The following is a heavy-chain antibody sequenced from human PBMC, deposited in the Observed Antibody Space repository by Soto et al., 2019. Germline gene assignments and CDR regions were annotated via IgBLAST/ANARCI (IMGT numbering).Heavy chain of an antibody. V-gene: IGHV3-30*03. J-gene: IGHJ3*01. CDR2: FSYDGHTK. Sequence: QLQLVESGGGVVQPEKSLRLSCEASGFTFSAFGMHWVRQAPGKGLEWVAGFSYDGHTKYYANPVKGRFSISSDNSRNALYLSMDSLRAEDTAMYYCSREGSAVTGTPFDLWGQGTMVIVSS. D-gene: IGHD6-19*01. CDR1: GFTFSAFG. CDR3: SREGSAVTGTPFDL.